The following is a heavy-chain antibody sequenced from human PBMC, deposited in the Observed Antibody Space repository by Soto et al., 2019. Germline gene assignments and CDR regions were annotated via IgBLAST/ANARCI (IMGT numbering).Heavy chain of an antibody. V-gene: IGHV3-23*01. J-gene: IGHJ4*02. CDR3: AKDSRRGYSGYDFDY. Sequence: GGSLRLSCAASGFTFSSYAMSWVRQAPGKGLEWVSAISGSGGSTYYADSVKGRFTISRDNSKNTLYLQMNSLRAEDTAVYYCAKDSRRGYSGYDFDYWGQGTLVTVSS. D-gene: IGHD5-12*01. CDR1: GFTFSSYA. CDR2: ISGSGGST.